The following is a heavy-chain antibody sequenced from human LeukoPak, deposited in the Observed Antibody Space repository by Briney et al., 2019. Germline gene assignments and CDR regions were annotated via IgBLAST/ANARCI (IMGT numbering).Heavy chain of an antibody. V-gene: IGHV1-18*01. CDR2: ISAYNGNT. Sequence: GASVKVSCKASGYTFTSYGISWVRRAPGQGLEWMGWISAYNGNTNYAQKLQGRVAMTTDTSTSTAYMELRSLRSDDTAVYCCARTLATVTTYYYYGMDVWGQGTTVTVSS. CDR1: GYTFTSYG. J-gene: IGHJ6*02. D-gene: IGHD4-11*01. CDR3: ARTLATVTTYYYYGMDV.